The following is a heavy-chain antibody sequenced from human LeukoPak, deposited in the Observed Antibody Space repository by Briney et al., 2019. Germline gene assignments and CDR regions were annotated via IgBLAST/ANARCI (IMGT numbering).Heavy chain of an antibody. J-gene: IGHJ3*02. D-gene: IGHD3-22*01. V-gene: IGHV1-2*02. Sequence: GASVKVSCKASGYTFTGYYMHWVRQAPGQGLEWMGWINPNSGGTNYAQKFQGRVTMTRDTSISTAYMELSRLRSDDTAVYYCARDCNYYDSSGLDAFDIWGQGTMVTVSS. CDR3: ARDCNYYDSSGLDAFDI. CDR1: GYTFTGYY. CDR2: INPNSGGT.